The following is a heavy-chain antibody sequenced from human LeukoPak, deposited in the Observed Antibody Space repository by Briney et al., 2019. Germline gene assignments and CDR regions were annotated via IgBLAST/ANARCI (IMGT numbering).Heavy chain of an antibody. Sequence: SVKVSCKASGYTFTGYYMHWVRQAPGQGLEWMGGIIPIFGTANYAQKFQGRVTITADESTSTAYMELRSLRSEDTAVYYCARCVAAAGSCDYWGQGTLVTVSS. CDR2: IIPIFGTA. V-gene: IGHV1-69*13. D-gene: IGHD6-13*01. CDR3: ARCVAAAGSCDY. J-gene: IGHJ4*02. CDR1: GYTFTGYY.